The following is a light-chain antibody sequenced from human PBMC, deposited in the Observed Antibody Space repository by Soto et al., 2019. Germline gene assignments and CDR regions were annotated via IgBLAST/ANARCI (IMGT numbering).Light chain of an antibody. Sequence: NFMLTQPHSVSESPGKTVTISCTRSSGSIASNYVQWYQQRPGSVPTTVIYEGNQRPSGVPDRFSGSTDRSSNSASLTNSGLQTEDEADYYCQSYDSSTVVFGGGTKLTVL. J-gene: IGLJ2*01. CDR3: QSYDSSTVV. CDR2: EGN. CDR1: SGSIASNY. V-gene: IGLV6-57*04.